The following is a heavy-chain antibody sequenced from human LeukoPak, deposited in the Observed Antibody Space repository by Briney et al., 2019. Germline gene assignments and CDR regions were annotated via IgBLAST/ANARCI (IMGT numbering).Heavy chain of an antibody. J-gene: IGHJ6*03. D-gene: IGHD2-15*01. CDR1: GGSISSGSYY. V-gene: IGHV4-61*02. Sequence: SETLSLTCTVSGGSISSGSYYWSWIRQPAGKGLEWIGRIYTSGSTNYNPSLKSRVTISVDTSKNQFSLKLSSVTAADTAVYYCARDALVVVAAMRNYYYYYMDVWGKGTTVTISS. CDR3: ARDALVVVAAMRNYYYYYMDV. CDR2: IYTSGST.